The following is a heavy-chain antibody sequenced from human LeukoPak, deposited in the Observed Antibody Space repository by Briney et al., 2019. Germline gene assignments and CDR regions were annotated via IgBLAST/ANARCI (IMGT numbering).Heavy chain of an antibody. V-gene: IGHV3-23*01. D-gene: IGHD4-17*01. CDR1: GFTFSTYA. CDR3: AKGHTDYGTGFDL. Sequence: GSPRLSCAASGFTFSTYAMSWVRQAPGKGLEWVSIVSGGGINTYYADSVKGRFTISRDNSKNTLFLQMNSLRVEDTAVYYCAKGHTDYGTGFDLWGQGTLVIVSS. CDR2: VSGGGINT. J-gene: IGHJ4*02.